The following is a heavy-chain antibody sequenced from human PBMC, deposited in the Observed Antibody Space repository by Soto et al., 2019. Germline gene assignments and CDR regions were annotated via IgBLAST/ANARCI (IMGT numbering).Heavy chain of an antibody. V-gene: IGHV3-11*01. CDR2: MTNTGRTI. Sequence: QVQLVESGGGVVKPGGSLRLSCVASGFTFSDYYMSWMRQAPGKGLEWVSYMTNTGRTIYYADSVKGRCTISRDNAKNSLYLQMNSLGDEDTAVYYCTRDNYETTGYGEFDCWGQGTMVTVSS. D-gene: IGHD4-17*01. CDR1: GFTFSDYY. J-gene: IGHJ4*02. CDR3: TRDNYETTGYGEFDC.